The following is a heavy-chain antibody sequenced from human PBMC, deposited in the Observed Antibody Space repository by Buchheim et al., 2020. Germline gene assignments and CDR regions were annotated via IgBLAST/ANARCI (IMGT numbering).Heavy chain of an antibody. Sequence: QVQLVESGGGVVQPGRSLRLSCAASGFTFSSYGMHWVRQAPGKGLECVAVIWYDGSNKYYADSVKGRFTISRDNSKNKLYLQMNSLRAEDTAVYYCAVSRGYSYGHYYYYGMDVWGQGTT. V-gene: IGHV3-33*01. D-gene: IGHD5-18*01. CDR3: AVSRGYSYGHYYYYGMDV. J-gene: IGHJ6*02. CDR2: IWYDGSNK. CDR1: GFTFSSYG.